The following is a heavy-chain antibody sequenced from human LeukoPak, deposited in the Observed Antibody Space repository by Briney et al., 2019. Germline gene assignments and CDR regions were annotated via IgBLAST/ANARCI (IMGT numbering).Heavy chain of an antibody. CDR3: ARVDYDYVWGTSRFDY. J-gene: IGHJ4*02. D-gene: IGHD3-16*01. V-gene: IGHV1-2*02. CDR1: GYTFTGYY. Sequence: ASVKVSCKASGYTFTGYYMHWVRQAPGQGLEWMGWINPNSGGTNYAQKFQGRVTMTRDTSISTAYMELSRLRSDDTAVYYCARVDYDYVWGTSRFDYWGQGTLVTVSS. CDR2: INPNSGGT.